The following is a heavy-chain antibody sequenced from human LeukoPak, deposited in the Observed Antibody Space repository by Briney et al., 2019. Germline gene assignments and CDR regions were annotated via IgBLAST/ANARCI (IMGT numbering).Heavy chain of an antibody. CDR2: ISSDSSII. V-gene: IGHV3-11*01. Sequence: PGGSLRLSCAASGFTFSDYYMSWIRQTPGKGLEWVSYISSDSSIIYYAHSVKGRFTISRDNAKNSLYLQMNSLRAEDTAVYYCARRKFSSGWSPNEFYFDYWGQGTLVTVSS. CDR3: ARRKFSSGWSPNEFYFDY. CDR1: GFTFSDYY. J-gene: IGHJ4*02. D-gene: IGHD6-13*01.